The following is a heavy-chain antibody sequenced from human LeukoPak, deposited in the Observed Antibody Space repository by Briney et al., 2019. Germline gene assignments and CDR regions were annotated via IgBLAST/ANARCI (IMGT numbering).Heavy chain of an antibody. CDR1: GYTFTGYY. CDR2: INPNSGGT. Sequence: ASVKVSCKTSGYTFTGYYIHWVRQAPGQGLEWMGWINPNSGGTDYAQKFQGRVTMTRDTSVSTAYLELSRLRSDDTAVYYCARDAGVRGYCAIDYWGQGTLVTVSS. J-gene: IGHJ4*02. CDR3: ARDAGVRGYCAIDY. V-gene: IGHV1-2*02. D-gene: IGHD3-22*01.